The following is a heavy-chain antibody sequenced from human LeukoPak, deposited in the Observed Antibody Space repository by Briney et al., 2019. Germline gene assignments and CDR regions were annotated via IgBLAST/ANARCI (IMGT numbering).Heavy chain of an antibody. D-gene: IGHD1-26*01. CDR3: ATNSGDYYWYFDL. V-gene: IGHV4-59*01. J-gene: IGHJ2*01. Sequence: SETLSLTCTVSGGSISTYYWSWIRQPHGKGLEWIGYVHYSGSTRYSPSLKSRVTISVDTSKNQFSLKLTSVTAADTAVYYCATNSGDYYWYFDLWGRGTLVTVSS. CDR1: GGSISTYY. CDR2: VHYSGST.